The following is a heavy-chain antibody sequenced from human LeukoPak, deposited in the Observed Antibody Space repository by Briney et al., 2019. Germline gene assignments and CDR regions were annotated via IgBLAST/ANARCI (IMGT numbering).Heavy chain of an antibody. V-gene: IGHV3-30-3*01. Sequence: GGSLRLSCAASGFTFSTYAMHWVRQAPGKGLEWVAVISYDGSKKNYADSVKGRSTISRDNSKNTLYLQMNSLRAEDTAVYYCARDLAATVTPDYWGQGTLVTVSS. D-gene: IGHD4-17*01. CDR3: ARDLAATVTPDY. CDR1: GFTFSTYA. J-gene: IGHJ4*02. CDR2: ISYDGSKK.